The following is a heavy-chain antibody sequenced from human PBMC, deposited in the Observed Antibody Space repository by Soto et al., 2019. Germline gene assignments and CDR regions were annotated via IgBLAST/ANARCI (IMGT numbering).Heavy chain of an antibody. V-gene: IGHV1-8*01. D-gene: IGHD3-3*01. CDR1: GYTFTHYD. J-gene: IGHJ5*02. CDR2: MNPNTGNT. CDR3: ARGSTSIFGVLVRHPLGWPDP. Sequence: QVQVVQSGAEVKEPGASVKVSCKASGYTFTHYDVNWVRQASGQGLEWMGWMNPNTGNTGYAQNSQSRVTMSRDTSTNTAYMELSSLRSEETAVYYCARGSTSIFGVLVRHPLGWPDPWGQGTLVIVSS.